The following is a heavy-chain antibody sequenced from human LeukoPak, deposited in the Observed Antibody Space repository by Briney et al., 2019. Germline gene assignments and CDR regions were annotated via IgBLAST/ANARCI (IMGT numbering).Heavy chain of an antibody. Sequence: ASVKVSCKASGYTFTSYYMHWVRQAPGQGLEWMGIINPSGGSTRYARKFQGRVTMTRDTSTSTVYTELTSLRSEDTAVYYCARGIVVNGMDVWGQGTTVTVSS. V-gene: IGHV1-46*01. CDR1: GYTFTSYY. CDR3: ARGIVVNGMDV. CDR2: INPSGGST. D-gene: IGHD3-22*01. J-gene: IGHJ6*02.